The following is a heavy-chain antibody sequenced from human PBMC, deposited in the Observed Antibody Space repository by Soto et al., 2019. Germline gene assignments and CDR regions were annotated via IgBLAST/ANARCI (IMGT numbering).Heavy chain of an antibody. D-gene: IGHD3-22*01. V-gene: IGHV3-72*01. CDR1: GFTFSDHY. J-gene: IGHJ4*02. Sequence: EVQLVESGGGLVQPGGSLRLSCAVSGFTFSDHYMDWVRQAPGKGLEWVGRSRNKANTYTTEYAASVKGRFSISRDDSKNSLYLQMNSLKTEDTAVYYCAREYPYDNRYFDYWGQGTLVTVSS. CDR3: AREYPYDNRYFDY. CDR2: SRNKANTYTT.